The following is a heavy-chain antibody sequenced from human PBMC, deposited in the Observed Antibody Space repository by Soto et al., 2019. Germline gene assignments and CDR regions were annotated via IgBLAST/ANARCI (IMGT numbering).Heavy chain of an antibody. CDR2: FITLFGTT. CDR3: ARGRGLYNSGRAQLDS. CDR1: GDSFSKYT. V-gene: IGHV1-69*06. Sequence: QVQLVQSGAEVKKPGSSVRVSCKASGDSFSKYTVNWVRQAPRQGLEWMGGFITLFGTTNFAQTIQGRVTITEDKSMITVDKELSSLSSEDKALSYCARGRGLYNSGRAQLDSWGQGPLVTVAS. D-gene: IGHD1-1*01. J-gene: IGHJ4*02.